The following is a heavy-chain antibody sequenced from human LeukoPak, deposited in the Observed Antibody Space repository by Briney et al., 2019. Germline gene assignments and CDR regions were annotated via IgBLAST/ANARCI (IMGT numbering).Heavy chain of an antibody. J-gene: IGHJ3*02. D-gene: IGHD1-26*01. Sequence: GGSLRLSCAASGFTFSSYWMHWVRQAPGKGLVWVSRINSDGSTTSYADSVKGRFTISRDNAKNTLYLQMNSLRAEDTAVYYCARRGATRVAFDIWGQGTMVTVSS. V-gene: IGHV3-74*01. CDR3: ARRGATRVAFDI. CDR2: INSDGSTT. CDR1: GFTFSSYW.